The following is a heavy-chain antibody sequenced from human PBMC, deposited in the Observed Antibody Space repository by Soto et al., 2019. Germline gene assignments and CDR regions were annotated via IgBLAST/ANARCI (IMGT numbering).Heavy chain of an antibody. Sequence: QVQLVESGGGVVQPGRSLRLSCAASGFTFSSYGMHWVRQAPGKGLEWVAVIWYDGSNKYYADSVKGRFTISRDNSKNTLYLQMNSLRAEDTDVYYCAREGKKLELAPLDYWGQGTLVTVSS. CDR1: GFTFSSYG. J-gene: IGHJ4*02. CDR3: AREGKKLELAPLDY. D-gene: IGHD1-7*01. V-gene: IGHV3-33*01. CDR2: IWYDGSNK.